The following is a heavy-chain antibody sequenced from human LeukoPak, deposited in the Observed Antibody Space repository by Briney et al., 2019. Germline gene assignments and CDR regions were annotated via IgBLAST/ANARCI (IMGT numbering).Heavy chain of an antibody. Sequence: ASVKVSCKASGYTFTGYYMHWGRQAPGQGLEWMGWINPNSGGTNYAQKFQGRVTMTRDTSISTAYMELSKLRSDDTAVYYCARDHRVVPAVMYDYWGQGTLVSVSS. CDR3: ARDHRVVPAVMYDY. J-gene: IGHJ4*02. CDR1: GYTFTGYY. V-gene: IGHV1-2*02. CDR2: INPNSGGT. D-gene: IGHD2-2*01.